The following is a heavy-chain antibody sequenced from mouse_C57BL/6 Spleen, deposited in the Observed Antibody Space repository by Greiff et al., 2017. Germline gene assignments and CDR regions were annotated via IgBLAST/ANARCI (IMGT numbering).Heavy chain of an antibody. CDR3: ALMVTPSWYVDV. J-gene: IGHJ1*03. CDR1: GFNIKDYS. D-gene: IGHD2-1*01. Sequence: EVMLVESGAELVKPGASVKLSCTASGFNIKDYSMHWVKQRTEQGLEWIGRIDPEDGETKYAPKFQGKATITTDTSSNTAYLQLSSLTSEHTAVYYCALMVTPSWYVDVWGTGTTVTVSS. CDR2: IDPEDGET. V-gene: IGHV14-2*01.